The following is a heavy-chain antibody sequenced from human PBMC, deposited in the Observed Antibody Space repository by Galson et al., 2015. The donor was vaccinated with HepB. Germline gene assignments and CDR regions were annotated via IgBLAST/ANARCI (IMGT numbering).Heavy chain of an antibody. CDR1: GGTFSSFG. V-gene: IGHV1-69*13. J-gene: IGHJ3*02. D-gene: IGHD3-22*01. CDR3: ARDHYHYDTSAQKGADDGFDI. CDR2: ITPTSGTT. Sequence: SVKVSCKASGGTFSSFGISWVRQVPGQGLEWMGEITPTSGTTKYSRKFQGRVKITADEFTTTVYMEMTSLRPEDTAVYYCARDHYHYDTSAQKGADDGFDIWGQGTVVTVSS.